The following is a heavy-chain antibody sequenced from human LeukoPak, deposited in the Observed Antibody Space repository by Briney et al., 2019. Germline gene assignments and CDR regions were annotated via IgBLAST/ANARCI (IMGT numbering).Heavy chain of an antibody. V-gene: IGHV1-46*01. D-gene: IGHD2-2*01. J-gene: IGHJ3*02. CDR3: ARAHCSSTSCWNDAFDI. Sequence: ASVKVSYKASGYTFTSYYMHWVRQAPGQGLEWMGVINPSGGSTSYAQKFQGRVTMTRDTSTSTVYMELSSLRSEDTAVYYCARAHCSSTSCWNDAFDIWGQGTMVTVSS. CDR1: GYTFTSYY. CDR2: INPSGGST.